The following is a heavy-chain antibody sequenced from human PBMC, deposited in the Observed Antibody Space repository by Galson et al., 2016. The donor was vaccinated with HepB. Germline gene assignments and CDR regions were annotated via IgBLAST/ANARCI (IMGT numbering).Heavy chain of an antibody. V-gene: IGHV3-23*01. CDR1: GFTFSSFD. Sequence: SLRLSCAASGFTFSSFDMNWVRQAPGKGLEWVSYISGSGGSTYYADSVKDRFTISRDNSKNTLYLQMNSLRAEDTAVYYCTKAPLGSCGGVRCYSLDIWGPGTMFTVSS. J-gene: IGHJ3*02. CDR3: TKAPLGSCGGVRCYSLDI. CDR2: ISGSGGST. D-gene: IGHD2-15*01.